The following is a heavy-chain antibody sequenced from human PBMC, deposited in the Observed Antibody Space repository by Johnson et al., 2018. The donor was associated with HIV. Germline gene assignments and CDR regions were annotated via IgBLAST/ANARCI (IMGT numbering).Heavy chain of an antibody. CDR1: GFTFSSYG. Sequence: QVQLVESGGGVVQPGRSLRLCCAASGFTFSSYGMHWVRQAPGKGLEWVAVIWYDGSNKYYADYVKGRFTISRDNSKNTLYLQMESLRVEDTAIYYCAKAWELLGRRAALDIWGQGTMVTVSS. V-gene: IGHV3-33*06. CDR3: AKAWELLGRRAALDI. CDR2: IWYDGSNK. J-gene: IGHJ3*02. D-gene: IGHD1-26*01.